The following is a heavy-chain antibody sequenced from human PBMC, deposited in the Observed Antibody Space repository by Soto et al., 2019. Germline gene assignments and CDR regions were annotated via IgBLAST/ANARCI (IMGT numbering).Heavy chain of an antibody. CDR1: GGSISSGGYY. V-gene: IGHV4-31*03. D-gene: IGHD3-10*01. CDR2: IYYSGST. Sequence: SETLSLTCTVSGGSISSGGYYWSWIRQHPGKGLEWIGYIYYSGSTYYNPSLKSRVTISVDTSKNQFSLKLSSVTAADTAVYYCARSKLLWFGELAWYFDYWGQGTLVTVSS. J-gene: IGHJ4*02. CDR3: ARSKLLWFGELAWYFDY.